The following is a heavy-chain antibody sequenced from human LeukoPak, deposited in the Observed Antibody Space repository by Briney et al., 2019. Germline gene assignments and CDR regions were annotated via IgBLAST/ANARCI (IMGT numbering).Heavy chain of an antibody. Sequence: GGSLRPSCAASGFTFSNYGMHWVRQAPGKGLEWVAFIYYDGSNKYYADSVKGRSTISRDNSKNTLALQMNSLRAEDTAVYYCAKDHYDFWSGYSITYYFDYWGQGTLVTVSS. D-gene: IGHD3-3*01. CDR2: IYYDGSNK. V-gene: IGHV3-30*02. CDR1: GFTFSNYG. CDR3: AKDHYDFWSGYSITYYFDY. J-gene: IGHJ4*02.